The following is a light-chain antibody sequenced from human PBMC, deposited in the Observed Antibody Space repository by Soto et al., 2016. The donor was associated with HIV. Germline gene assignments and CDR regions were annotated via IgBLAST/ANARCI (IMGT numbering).Light chain of an antibody. CDR2: DDS. V-gene: IGLV3-21*03. Sequence: SYELTQPPSVSVAPGKTARITCEGNNIGSKSVHWYQQKPGQAPVLVVYDDSDRPPGIPERFSGSNSGNTATLTISRVEAGDEADYFCQVWDSSGDPVFGGGTKLTVL. CDR1: NIGSKS. J-gene: IGLJ2*01. CDR3: QVWDSSGDPV.